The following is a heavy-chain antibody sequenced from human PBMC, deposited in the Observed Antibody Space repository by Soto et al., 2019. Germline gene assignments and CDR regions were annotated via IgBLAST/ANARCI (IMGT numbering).Heavy chain of an antibody. V-gene: IGHV3-23*01. D-gene: IGHD6-25*01. CDR3: AKFFVETGSNSGWPWSFHY. J-gene: IGHJ4*02. Sequence: DVQLLESGGGLVQPGRSLRLSCAASGFTFSSYAMSWVRQAAGQRLDWVSAISGSGGTTYYADSVKGRFTISRDNSKNTLFLQMNSLRAEDAAVYYCAKFFVETGSNSGWPWSFHYWGQGTLVTVSS. CDR1: GFTFSSYA. CDR2: ISGSGGTT.